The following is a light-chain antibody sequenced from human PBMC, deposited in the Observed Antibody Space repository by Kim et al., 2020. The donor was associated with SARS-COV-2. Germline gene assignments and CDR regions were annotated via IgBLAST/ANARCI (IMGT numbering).Light chain of an antibody. CDR3: QSYSGNRRV. V-gene: IGLV6-57*03. J-gene: IGLJ3*02. CDR2: EDS. Sequence: NFMLTQPPSVSESPGKTVAISCTRSGGGIASNFVQWYQVRPGSAPATVIFEDSRRPSGISTRFSGSIDSSSNPAFRTISGLRPEDEADYFCQSYSGNRRVFGGGTKLTVL. CDR1: GGGIASNF.